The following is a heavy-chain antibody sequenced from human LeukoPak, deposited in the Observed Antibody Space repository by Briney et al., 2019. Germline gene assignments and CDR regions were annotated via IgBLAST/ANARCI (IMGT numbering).Heavy chain of an antibody. V-gene: IGHV4-59*01. J-gene: IGHJ4*02. D-gene: IGHD5-12*01. CDR1: GGSISSYY. CDR2: IYYSGST. CDR3: AREVATMFLDY. Sequence: ASETLSLTCTVSGGSISSYYWSWIRQPPGKGLEWIGYIYYSGSTNYNPSLKSRVTISVDTSKNQFSLKLSSVTAADTAVYYCAREVATMFLDYWGQGTLVTVSS.